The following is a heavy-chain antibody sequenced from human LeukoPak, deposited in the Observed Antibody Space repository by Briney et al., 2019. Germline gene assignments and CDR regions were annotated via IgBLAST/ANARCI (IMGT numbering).Heavy chain of an antibody. D-gene: IGHD4-23*01. CDR3: AILTTVVTSGFDY. CDR1: GYTFTGYY. J-gene: IGHJ4*02. V-gene: IGHV1-2*02. Sequence: ASVKVSCKASGYTFTGYYMHWVRQAPGQGLEWMGWINPNSGGTNYAQKFQGRVTMTRDTSISTAYMELSRLRSEDTAVYYCAILTTVVTSGFDYWGQGTLVTVSS. CDR2: INPNSGGT.